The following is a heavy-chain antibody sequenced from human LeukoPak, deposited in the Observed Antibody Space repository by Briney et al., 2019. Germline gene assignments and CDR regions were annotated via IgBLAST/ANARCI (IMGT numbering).Heavy chain of an antibody. CDR3: ARGGYYGSGSFYYYYMDV. D-gene: IGHD3-10*01. CDR2: INPNSGGT. J-gene: IGHJ6*03. CDR1: GGTFSSYA. Sequence: ASVKVSCKASGGTFSSYAISRVRQAPGQGLEWMGWINPNSGGTNYAQKFQGRVTMTRDTSISTAYMELSRLRSDDTAVYYCARGGYYGSGSFYYYYMDVWGKGTTVTISS. V-gene: IGHV1-2*02.